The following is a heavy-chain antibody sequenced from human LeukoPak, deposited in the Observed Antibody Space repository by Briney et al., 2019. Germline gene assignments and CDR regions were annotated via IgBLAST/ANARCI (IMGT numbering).Heavy chain of an antibody. D-gene: IGHD2-15*01. CDR2: IYYSGST. V-gene: IGHV4-59*01. J-gene: IGHJ4*02. CDR3: ARVLGGYFDY. Sequence: PSETLSLTCTVSGGSISSYYWSWLRQPPGKGLEWIGYIYYSGSTNYNPSLKSRVTISVDTSKNQFSLKLSSVTAADTAVYYCARVLGGYFDYWGQGTLVTVSS. CDR1: GGSISSYY.